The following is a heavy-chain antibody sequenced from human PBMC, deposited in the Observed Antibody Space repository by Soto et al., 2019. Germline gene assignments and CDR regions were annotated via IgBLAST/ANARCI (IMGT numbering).Heavy chain of an antibody. CDR1: GGSVSSSSYS. CDR3: AKFNLIKWRASGYLSV. J-gene: IGHJ6*02. CDR2: IYSSENT. D-gene: IGHD3-22*01. Sequence: PETLSLTCTVSGGSVSSSSYSWGWIRQSPGKGLEWIGTIYSSENTYYNPSLLSRVTISVDTSKNEFSLRLSSVTAADTAVYYCAKFNLIKWRASGYLSVWGQGTTVTVS. V-gene: IGHV4-39*01.